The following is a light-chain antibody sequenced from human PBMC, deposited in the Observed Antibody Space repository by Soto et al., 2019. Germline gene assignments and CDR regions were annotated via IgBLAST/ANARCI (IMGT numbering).Light chain of an antibody. CDR1: QNVYNN. J-gene: IGKJ4*01. CDR3: QQCRKLPLT. Sequence: EIVMTQSPATLSVSPGEGATLSCKASQNVYNNLAWYQQRPGQPPSLPIYDASTRATGISARFSGSGYGTEFTLTISSLQSEYLAVYFCQQCRKLPLTFGGGTKVEIK. V-gene: IGKV3-15*01. CDR2: DAS.